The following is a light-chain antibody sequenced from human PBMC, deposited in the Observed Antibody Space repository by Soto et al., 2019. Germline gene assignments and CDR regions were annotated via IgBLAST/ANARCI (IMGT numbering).Light chain of an antibody. CDR1: QGISSY. V-gene: IGKV1-9*01. CDR2: AAS. Sequence: DIQLTQSPSFLSASVGDRVTITCRASQGISSYLAWYQQKPGKAPKLLIYAASTLQSGVPSRFSGSGSWTEFTLTISSLQPEDFATYYCQQLNSYQWTFGQGTKVEIK. J-gene: IGKJ1*01. CDR3: QQLNSYQWT.